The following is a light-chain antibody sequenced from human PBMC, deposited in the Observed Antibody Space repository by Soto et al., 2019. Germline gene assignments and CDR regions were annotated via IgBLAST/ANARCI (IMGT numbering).Light chain of an antibody. CDR3: QQYQSYSRT. Sequence: DIQMTQSPSTLSASVGDRVTITCRASQSISSGLAWYQQKPGKAPKLLIYDASSLESGVPSRFSGSGSGTEFTLTISSLKPDDFATYYCQQYQSYSRTFGQGTKVEIK. V-gene: IGKV1-5*01. CDR2: DAS. J-gene: IGKJ1*01. CDR1: QSISSG.